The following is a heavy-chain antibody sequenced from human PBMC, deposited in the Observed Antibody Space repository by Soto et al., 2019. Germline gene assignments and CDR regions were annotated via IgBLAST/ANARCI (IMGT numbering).Heavy chain of an antibody. CDR1: GFTFSSYG. J-gene: IGHJ4*02. V-gene: IGHV3-33*01. Sequence: QVQLVESGGGVVQPGRSLRLSCAASGFTFSSYGMHWVRQAPGKGLEWVAVIWYDGSNKYYADSVKGRFTISRDNSKNTLYLQMNSLRAEDTAVYYCARYGAIGNYFDYWGQGTLVTVSS. D-gene: IGHD3-10*01. CDR2: IWYDGSNK. CDR3: ARYGAIGNYFDY.